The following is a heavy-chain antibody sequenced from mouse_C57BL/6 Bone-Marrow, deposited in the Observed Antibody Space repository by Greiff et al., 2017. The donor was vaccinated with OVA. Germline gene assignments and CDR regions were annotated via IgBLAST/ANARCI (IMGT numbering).Heavy chain of an antibody. D-gene: IGHD1-1*01. V-gene: IGHV1-39*01. CDR3: AFYYGSSYRYFDV. CDR2: LNPNYGTT. Sequence: VQLMQSGPELVKPGASVKISCQASGYSFTDYNMYCVKQSNGKSLEWIGVLNPNYGTTSYNQKFKGKATLTVDQSASTAYMQLNSLTSEDSAVYYCAFYYGSSYRYFDVWGTGTTVTVSS. J-gene: IGHJ1*03. CDR1: GYSFTDYN.